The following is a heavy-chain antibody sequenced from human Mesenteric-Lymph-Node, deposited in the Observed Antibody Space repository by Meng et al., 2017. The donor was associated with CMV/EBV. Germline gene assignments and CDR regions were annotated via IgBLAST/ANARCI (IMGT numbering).Heavy chain of an antibody. J-gene: IGHJ4*02. D-gene: IGHD3-3*01. Sequence: GESLKISCAASGFTFSSYAMNWVRQAPGKGLEWVSALSGSGGTTYYADSVKGRFTISRDNSENTLYLQMDSLRAEDTAVYFCGRFWSGYLPDYWGQGTLVTVSS. CDR2: LSGSGGTT. V-gene: IGHV3-23*01. CDR3: GRFWSGYLPDY. CDR1: GFTFSSYA.